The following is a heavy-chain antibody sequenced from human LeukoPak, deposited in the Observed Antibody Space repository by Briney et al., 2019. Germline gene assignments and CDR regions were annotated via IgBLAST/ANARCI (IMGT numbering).Heavy chain of an antibody. D-gene: IGHD6-19*01. CDR3: AREFSGWYSRANDAFDI. CDR2: ISSSSSYI. CDR1: GFTLSSYA. J-gene: IGHJ3*02. Sequence: SGGSLRLSCAASGFTLSSYAMSWVRQAPGKGLEWVSSISSSSSYIYYADSVKGRFTISRDNAKNSLYLQMNSLRAEDTAVYYCAREFSGWYSRANDAFDIWGQGTMVTVSS. V-gene: IGHV3-21*01.